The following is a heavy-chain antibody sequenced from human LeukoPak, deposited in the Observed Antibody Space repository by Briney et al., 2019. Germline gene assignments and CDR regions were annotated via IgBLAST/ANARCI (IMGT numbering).Heavy chain of an antibody. CDR3: ARDSSGYLFDY. J-gene: IGHJ4*02. Sequence: SETLSLTCTVSGGSISSGGYYWSWIRQHPGKGLEWIGYIYYSGSTYYNPSLKSRVTISVDTSKNQFSLKLSSVTAADTAVYYCARDSSGYLFDYWGQGTLVTVSS. D-gene: IGHD3-22*01. V-gene: IGHV4-31*03. CDR2: IYYSGST. CDR1: GGSISSGGYY.